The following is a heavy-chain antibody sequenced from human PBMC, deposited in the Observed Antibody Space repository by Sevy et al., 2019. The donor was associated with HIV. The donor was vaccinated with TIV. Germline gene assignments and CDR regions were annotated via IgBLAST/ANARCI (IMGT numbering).Heavy chain of an antibody. CDR3: ARRSNPGPSYYDFWSGYYTGWFDP. J-gene: IGHJ5*02. Sequence: GGSLRLSCAASGFTFSSYSMNWVRQAPGKGLEWVSYISSSSSTIYYADSVKGRFTISRDNAKNSLYLQMNSLRAEDTAVYYWARRSNPGPSYYDFWSGYYTGWFDPWGQGTLVTVSS. V-gene: IGHV3-48*01. CDR2: ISSSSSTI. D-gene: IGHD3-3*01. CDR1: GFTFSSYS.